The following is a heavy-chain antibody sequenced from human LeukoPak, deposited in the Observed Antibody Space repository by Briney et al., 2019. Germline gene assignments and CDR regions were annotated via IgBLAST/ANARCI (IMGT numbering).Heavy chain of an antibody. Sequence: SLRPSCAPSGFTSCTSAMPWVRQAPGKGLEWVAFIRYDGSNKYHADSGKGRFTVSRDNSKNTLFLQISSLRAEDTAVYYCAKRSRDVVLGYMDVWGKGTTVTVSS. CDR3: AKRSRDVVLGYMDV. CDR2: IRYDGSNK. J-gene: IGHJ6*03. D-gene: IGHD2-15*01. CDR1: GFTSCTSA. V-gene: IGHV3-30*02.